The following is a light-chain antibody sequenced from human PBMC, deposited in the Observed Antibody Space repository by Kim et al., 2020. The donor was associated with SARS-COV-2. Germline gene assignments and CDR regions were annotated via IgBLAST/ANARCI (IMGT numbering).Light chain of an antibody. J-gene: IGLJ3*02. Sequence: GPSVTISCTGTSSDVGGYNYVSWYQQHPGKAPKLMIYEVSKRPSGVPDRFSGSKSGNTASLTVSGLQAEDEADYYCSSYAGSNNPVFGGGTKLTVL. CDR3: SSYAGSNNPV. CDR1: SSDVGGYNY. CDR2: EVS. V-gene: IGLV2-8*01.